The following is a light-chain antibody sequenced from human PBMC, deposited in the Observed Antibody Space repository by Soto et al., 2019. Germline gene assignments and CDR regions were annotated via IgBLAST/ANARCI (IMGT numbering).Light chain of an antibody. CDR2: DAS. CDR3: QQYNNWPLT. CDR1: QSFSTY. V-gene: IGKV3-15*01. J-gene: IGKJ1*01. Sequence: EIFLTHSPATLSFSPWEIATLSCRASQSFSTYLSWFQQKPGQAPRLLIYDASTRATGIPARFSGSGSGTEFTLTISSLQSEDFAVYYCQQYNNWPLTFGQGTKVDIK.